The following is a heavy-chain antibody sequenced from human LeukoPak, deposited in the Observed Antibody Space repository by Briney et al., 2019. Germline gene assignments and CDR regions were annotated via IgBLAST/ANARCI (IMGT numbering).Heavy chain of an antibody. D-gene: IGHD6-13*01. CDR1: GYTFTTYA. J-gene: IGHJ4*02. CDR2: INAGNGNT. CDR3: ARDPIGSRWPYYFDY. V-gene: IGHV1-3*01. Sequence: ASVKVSCKASGYTFTTYAMHWVRQAPGQRLQWMGWINAGNGNTKYSQKFQARVTITRDTSASTAYMELSSLRSEDTAVYYCARDPIGSRWPYYFDYWGQGTLVTVSS.